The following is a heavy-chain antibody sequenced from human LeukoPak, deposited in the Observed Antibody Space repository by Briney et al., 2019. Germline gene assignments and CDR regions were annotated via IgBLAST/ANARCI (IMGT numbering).Heavy chain of an antibody. CDR3: ARQPAGASFDY. V-gene: IGHV4-31*11. CDR2: IYYSGST. J-gene: IGHJ4*02. Sequence: SETLSLTCAVYGGSFSGYYWSWIRQHPGEGLEWIGYIYYSGSTYYNPSLKSRVTISVDTSKNQFSLKLSSVTAADTAVYYCARQPAGASFDYWGQGTLVTVSS. D-gene: IGHD2-2*01. CDR1: GGSFSGYY.